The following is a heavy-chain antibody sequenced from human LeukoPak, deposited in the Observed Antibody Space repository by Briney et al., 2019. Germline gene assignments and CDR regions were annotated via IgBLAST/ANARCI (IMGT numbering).Heavy chain of an antibody. CDR1: GYTFTSYG. J-gene: IGHJ4*02. CDR2: ISAYNGNT. V-gene: IGHV1-18*01. D-gene: IGHD3-22*01. Sequence: ASVKVSCKASGYTFTSYGISWVRQAPGQGLEWMGWISAYNGNTNYAQKLQGGVTMTTDTSTSTAYMELRSLRSDDTAVYYCAREGANYYDSSGYYFDYWGQGTLVTVSS. CDR3: AREGANYYDSSGYYFDY.